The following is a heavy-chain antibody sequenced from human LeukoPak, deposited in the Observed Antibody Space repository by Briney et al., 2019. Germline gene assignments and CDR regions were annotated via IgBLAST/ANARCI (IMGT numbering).Heavy chain of an antibody. V-gene: IGHV4-31*03. J-gene: IGHJ5*02. D-gene: IGHD3-10*01. CDR3: ARYDSGTFYKANWFDP. CDR2: IYYSGST. Sequence: PSQTLSLTCTVSGGSISTGGYYWSWTRQHPGKGLEWIGYIYYSGSTYYNPSLESRVTISLDTSNNHFSLKLSSVTAADTAVYYCARYDSGTFYKANWFDPWGQGTLVTVSS. CDR1: GGSISTGGYY.